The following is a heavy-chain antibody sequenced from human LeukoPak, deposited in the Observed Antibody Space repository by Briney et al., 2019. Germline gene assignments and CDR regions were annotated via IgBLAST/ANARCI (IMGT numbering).Heavy chain of an antibody. Sequence: ASVKVSCKASGYTFTGYYMHWVRQAPGQGLEWMGWINPNNGGTNYAQKFQGRVTMTRDTSISTAYMELSRLRSDDTAVYYCARPTATDGFDYWGQGTLVTVSS. CDR3: ARPTATDGFDY. D-gene: IGHD5-18*01. CDR1: GYTFTGYY. J-gene: IGHJ4*02. CDR2: INPNNGGT. V-gene: IGHV1-2*02.